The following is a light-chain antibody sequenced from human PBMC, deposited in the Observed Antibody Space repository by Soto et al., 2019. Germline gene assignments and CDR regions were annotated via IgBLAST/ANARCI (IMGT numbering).Light chain of an antibody. CDR1: QTIGTN. CDR3: QQYYKRPPWT. Sequence: EILMTQSPATLSVSPGERAILSCRASQTIGTNLVWYQQKPGQAPRLLLYGASTRATGVPARFSGSRSGTDFTLAVRSLQYKDFAVYSSQQYYKRPPWTFGLGTKVEIK. V-gene: IGKV3-15*01. J-gene: IGKJ1*01. CDR2: GAS.